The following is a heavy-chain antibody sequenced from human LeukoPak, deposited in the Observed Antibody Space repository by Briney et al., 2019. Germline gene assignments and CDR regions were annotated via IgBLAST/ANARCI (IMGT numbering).Heavy chain of an antibody. CDR1: GFTFSSYE. D-gene: IGHD5-18*01. CDR2: ISSSGSTI. J-gene: IGHJ4*02. Sequence: GSLRLSCAASGFTFSSYEMNWARQAPGKGLEWVSYISSSGSTIYYADSVKGRFTISRDNAKNSLYLQMNSLRAEDTAVYYCARGWSYGPTFDYWGQGTLVTVSS. V-gene: IGHV3-48*03. CDR3: ARGWSYGPTFDY.